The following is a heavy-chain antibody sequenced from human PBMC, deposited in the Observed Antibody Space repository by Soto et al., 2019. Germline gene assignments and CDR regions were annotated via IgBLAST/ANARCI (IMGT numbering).Heavy chain of an antibody. V-gene: IGHV4-31*03. CDR1: SGSISSGGYY. D-gene: IGHD5-12*01. CDR2: IYYSGST. Sequence: QVQLQESGPGLVKPSQTLSLTCTVSSGSISSGGYYWSWIRQHPGKGLEWIGYIYYSGSTYYNPSLKSRVTISVDTSKNQFSLKLSSVTAADTAVYYCARRDSGYADYMDVWGKGTTVTVSS. J-gene: IGHJ6*03. CDR3: ARRDSGYADYMDV.